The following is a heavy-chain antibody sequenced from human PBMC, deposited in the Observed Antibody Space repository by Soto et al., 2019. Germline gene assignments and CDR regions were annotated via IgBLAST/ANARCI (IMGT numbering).Heavy chain of an antibody. CDR1: GGTFSSYA. V-gene: IGHV1-69*06. CDR2: IIPIFGTA. J-gene: IGHJ6*02. D-gene: IGHD2-15*01. Sequence: SVKVSCKASGGTFSSYAISWVRQAPGQGLEWMGGIIPIFGTANYAQKFQGRVTITADKSTSTAYMELSSLRSEDTAVYYCASTHCSGGSCYPKNYYYGMDVWGQGTTVTVSS. CDR3: ASTHCSGGSCYPKNYYYGMDV.